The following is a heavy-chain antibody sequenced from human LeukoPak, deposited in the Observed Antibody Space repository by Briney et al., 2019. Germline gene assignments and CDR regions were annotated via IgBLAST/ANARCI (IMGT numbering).Heavy chain of an antibody. CDR3: ARLLAVVRGFRYGMDA. CDR2: ISSGGSTR. D-gene: IGHD6-19*01. CDR1: RFTFRTYQ. J-gene: IGHJ6*02. V-gene: IGHV3-48*03. Sequence: PGGSLRLSCEASRFTFRTYQMTWVRQAPGKGLEWVSYISSGGSTRYYADSVKGRFTISRDNANNSLYLQMNSLRAEDTAVYYCARLLAVVRGFRYGMDAWGQGTTVTVSS.